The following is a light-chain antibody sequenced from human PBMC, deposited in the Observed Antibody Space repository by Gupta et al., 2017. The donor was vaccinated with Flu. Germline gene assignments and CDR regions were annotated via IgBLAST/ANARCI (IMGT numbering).Light chain of an antibody. J-gene: IGKJ1*01. CDR3: QHYSNWRWT. CDR1: QSVSSN. CDR2: GSS. V-gene: IGKV3-15*01. Sequence: EIVMTQSPATLSVSPGERATLSGRASQSVSSNLAWYQQKPGQAPRLLIYGSSTRATGIPARFSGRGSGTEFTLTISSLQSEDLAVYYCQHYSNWRWTFGQGTKVEIK.